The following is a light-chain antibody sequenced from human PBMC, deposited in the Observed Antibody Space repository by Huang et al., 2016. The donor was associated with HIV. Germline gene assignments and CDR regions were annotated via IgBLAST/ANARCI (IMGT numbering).Light chain of an antibody. CDR3: QQYDTYPIT. CDR1: QGIKNY. V-gene: IGKV1-16*02. Sequence: DIQMTQSPSSLSASVGDRVTITCRASQGIKNYLAWFQQKAGKVPKRLIYAASTLQGGVPSKFSGSGYGTGFTLTISSLQPEDFATYYCQQYDTYPITFGGGTKVEIK. J-gene: IGKJ4*01. CDR2: AAS.